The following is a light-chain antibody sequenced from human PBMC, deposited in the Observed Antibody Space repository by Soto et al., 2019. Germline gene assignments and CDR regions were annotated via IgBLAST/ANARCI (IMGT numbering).Light chain of an antibody. Sequence: QPVLTQPPSVSGSPGQRVTISCTGSSSNIGAGYDVHWYQQLPGTAPKLLIYGNSNRPSGVPDRFSGSKSGTSASLAITGLRAEEEADYYCQSYDSSLSSWVFGGGTKVTVL. V-gene: IGLV1-40*01. J-gene: IGLJ3*02. CDR1: SSNIGAGYD. CDR3: QSYDSSLSSWV. CDR2: GNS.